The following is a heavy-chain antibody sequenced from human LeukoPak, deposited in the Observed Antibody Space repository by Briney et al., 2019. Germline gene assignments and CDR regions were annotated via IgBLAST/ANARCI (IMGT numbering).Heavy chain of an antibody. CDR3: VKVRGGYCSSTSCSLYFDF. CDR1: GFTFSSYA. V-gene: IGHV3-23*01. D-gene: IGHD2-2*01. CDR2: IGSSGYST. J-gene: IGHJ4*02. Sequence: GGSLRLSCAASGFTFSSYAMSWVRQAPGRGLEWVSSIGSSGYSTYYADSVKGRFTISRDNSDNTLYLQMSSLRAEDTAVYYCVKVRGGYCSSTSCSLYFDFWGQGILVTVSS.